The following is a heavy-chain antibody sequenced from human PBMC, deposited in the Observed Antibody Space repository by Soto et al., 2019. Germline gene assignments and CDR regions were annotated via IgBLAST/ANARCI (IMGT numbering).Heavy chain of an antibody. CDR3: ATERLCGTSGYYYFDH. Sequence: GESLKISCNGSGHIFSNYWIGWVRQMPGTGLEWMGIIYPGDSDTSYSPSFQGQVTITVDKSINTAYLQWSRLKASDTAMYYGATERLCGTSGYYYFDHWGQGTLVTVYS. V-gene: IGHV5-51*01. J-gene: IGHJ4*02. CDR1: GHIFSNYW. D-gene: IGHD3-3*01. CDR2: IYPGDSDT.